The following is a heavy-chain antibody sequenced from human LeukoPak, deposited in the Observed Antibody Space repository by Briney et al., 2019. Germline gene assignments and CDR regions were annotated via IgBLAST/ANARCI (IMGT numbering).Heavy chain of an antibody. J-gene: IGHJ6*02. D-gene: IGHD2-8*01. CDR2: ISYDGTNK. V-gene: IGHV3-30*18. CDR1: GFTSSSYG. Sequence: GGSLRLSCAASGFTSSSYGMHWVRQAPGKGREWVAVISYDGTNKYYADSVKGRFTISRDNSKNTLYLQMNSLRAEDTAVYYWAKGGYCTNGVCYTYYYYYGMDVWGQGTTVTVSS. CDR3: AKGGYCTNGVCYTYYYYYGMDV.